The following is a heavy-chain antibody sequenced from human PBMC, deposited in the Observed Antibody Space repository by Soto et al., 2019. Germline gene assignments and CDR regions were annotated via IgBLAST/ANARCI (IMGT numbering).Heavy chain of an antibody. J-gene: IGHJ6*02. V-gene: IGHV1-18*01. Sequence: EASVKVSCKASGYTFTSYGISWARQAPGQGLEWMGWISAYNGNTNYAQKLQGRVTMTTDTSTSTAYMELRSLRSDDTAVYYCARDRGYSSGWNYYGMDVWGQGTTVTVSS. D-gene: IGHD6-19*01. CDR3: ARDRGYSSGWNYYGMDV. CDR1: GYTFTSYG. CDR2: ISAYNGNT.